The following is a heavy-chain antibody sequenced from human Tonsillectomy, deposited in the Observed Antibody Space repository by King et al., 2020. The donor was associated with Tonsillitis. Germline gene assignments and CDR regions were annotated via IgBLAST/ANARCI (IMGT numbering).Heavy chain of an antibody. CDR3: AKEISRGFDY. CDR2: VSSDGNWK. J-gene: IGHJ4*02. V-gene: IGHV3-30*18. CDR1: GFTFSHYG. Sequence: VQLVESGGGVVQPGGSLRLYCAASGFTFSHYGMHWVRQAPGKGLEWVAVVSSDGNWKSYLESVKGRFNISRDSSKNTLDLQMDSLRTEDTGVYYCAKEISRGFDYWGQGTLVTVSS. D-gene: IGHD5-24*01.